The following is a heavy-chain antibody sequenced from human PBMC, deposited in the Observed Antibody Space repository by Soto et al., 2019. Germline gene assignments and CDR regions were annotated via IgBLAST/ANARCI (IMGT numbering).Heavy chain of an antibody. Sequence: SETLSLTCTVSGGSISSSSYYWGWIRQPPGKGLEWIGSIYYSGSTYYNPSLKSRVTISVDTSKNQFSLKLSSVTAADTAVYYCARRWGFWSGYPPHYYYYGMDVWGQGTTVTV. CDR1: GGSISSSSYY. D-gene: IGHD3-3*01. CDR2: IYYSGST. CDR3: ARRWGFWSGYPPHYYYYGMDV. V-gene: IGHV4-39*01. J-gene: IGHJ6*02.